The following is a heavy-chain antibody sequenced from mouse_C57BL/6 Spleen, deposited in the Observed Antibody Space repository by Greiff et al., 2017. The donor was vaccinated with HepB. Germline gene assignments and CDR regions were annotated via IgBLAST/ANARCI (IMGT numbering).Heavy chain of an antibody. CDR3: ARDQGGYDAWFAY. Sequence: EVMLVESGPGMVKPSQSLSLTCTVTGYSITSGYAWHWIRHFPGNKLEWMGYISYSGSTNYNPSLKSRISITHDTSKNHFFLKLNSVTTEDTAAYYCARDQGGYDAWFAYWGQGTLVTVAA. CDR1: GYSITSGYA. V-gene: IGHV3-1*01. J-gene: IGHJ3*01. D-gene: IGHD2-2*01. CDR2: ISYSGST.